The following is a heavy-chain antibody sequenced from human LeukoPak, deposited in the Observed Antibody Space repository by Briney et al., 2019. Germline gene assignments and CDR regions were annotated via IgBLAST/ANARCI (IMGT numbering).Heavy chain of an antibody. V-gene: IGHV4-4*02. CDR3: ASHCSGGSCSSTAVDY. CDR2: IYHSGST. D-gene: IGHD2-15*01. Sequence: SETLSLTCAVSGGSISSSNWWSWVRQPPGKGLEWIGEIYHSGSTNYNPSLKSRVTISVDKSKNQFSLKLSSVTAADTAVYYCASHCSGGSCSSTAVDYWGQGTLVTVSS. CDR1: GGSISSSNW. J-gene: IGHJ4*02.